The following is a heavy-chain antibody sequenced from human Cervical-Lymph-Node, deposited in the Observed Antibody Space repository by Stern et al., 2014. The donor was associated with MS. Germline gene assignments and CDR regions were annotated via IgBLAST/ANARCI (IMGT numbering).Heavy chain of an antibody. D-gene: IGHD3-10*01. V-gene: IGHV1-69*01. CDR3: ARDQRHYGSGHYAFDI. CDR2: IIPIIGTA. CDR1: GGTFSSYA. J-gene: IGHJ3*02. Sequence: QVQLVQSGAEVKKPGSSVKVSCKASGGTFSSYAFSWVRQAPGQGPEWLGGIIPIIGTANYAQKFQGRVTITADDSIKTVFMEVSSLRSEDTAVYYCARDQRHYGSGHYAFDIWGQGTTVTVSS.